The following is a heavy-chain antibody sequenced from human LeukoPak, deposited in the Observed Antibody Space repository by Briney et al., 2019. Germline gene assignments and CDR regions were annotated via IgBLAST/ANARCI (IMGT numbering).Heavy chain of an antibody. V-gene: IGHV3-21*01. D-gene: IGHD3-22*01. Sequence: GGSLRLSCVASGYTFSSFSINWVRQAPGKGLEWVSPIRVRSNYIYYADSVRGRFSISRDDARDSLFLQMNSLRAEDTAVYYCVRLRRNSDTSGYYYYYDFWGQGTLVTVSS. CDR2: IRVRSNYI. J-gene: IGHJ4*02. CDR1: GYTFSSFS. CDR3: VRLRRNSDTSGYYYYYDF.